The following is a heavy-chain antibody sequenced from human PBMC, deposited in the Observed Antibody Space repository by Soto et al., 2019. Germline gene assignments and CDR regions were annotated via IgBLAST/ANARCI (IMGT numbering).Heavy chain of an antibody. Sequence: SETLSLTCTVSGGSISSYYWSWIRQPPGKGLEWIGYIYYSGSTNYNPSLKSRVTISVDTSKNQFSLKLSSVTAADTAVYYCARGLSSTSRGSWFDPWGQGTLVTVSS. CDR2: IYYSGST. CDR3: ARGLSSTSRGSWFDP. J-gene: IGHJ5*02. D-gene: IGHD2-2*01. CDR1: GGSISSYY. V-gene: IGHV4-59*08.